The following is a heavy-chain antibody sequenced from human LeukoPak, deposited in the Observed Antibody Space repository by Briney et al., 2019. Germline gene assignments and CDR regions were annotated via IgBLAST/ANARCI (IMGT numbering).Heavy chain of an antibody. V-gene: IGHV3-7*01. D-gene: IGHD6-25*01. CDR2: IKDDGRDK. J-gene: IGHJ4*02. CDR3: ARDAAKGFDL. CDR1: GFTFRSYW. Sequence: GSLRLSCVGSGFTFRSYWMTWVRQAPGKGLEWVANIKDDGRDKYYVDSVRGRLTISKDNAKNSVYLQMNSLRVEDTAVYYCARDAAKGFDLWGQGTLVTVSS.